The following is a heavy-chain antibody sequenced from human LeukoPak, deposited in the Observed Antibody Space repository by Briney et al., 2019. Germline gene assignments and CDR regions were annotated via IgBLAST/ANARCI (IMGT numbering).Heavy chain of an antibody. J-gene: IGHJ4*02. CDR1: GYTFTGYY. D-gene: IGHD2-21*01. V-gene: IGHV1-2*02. Sequence: ASVKVSCKASGYTFTGYYMHWVRQAPGQGLEWMGWMNPKSGGTNYAQKFEARVTMNRDTSISTAYMELSRLRFDDTAVYYCARQGLFIFDYWGQGTLVTVSS. CDR2: MNPKSGGT. CDR3: ARQGLFIFDY.